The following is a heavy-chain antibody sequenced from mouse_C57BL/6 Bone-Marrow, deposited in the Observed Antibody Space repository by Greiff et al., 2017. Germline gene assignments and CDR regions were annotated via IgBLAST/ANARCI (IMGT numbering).Heavy chain of an antibody. CDR2: INPSSGYP. Sequence: VKVVESGAELAKPGASVQLSCKASGYTFTSYWMHWVKQRPGQGLEWIGYINPSSGYPKYNQKFKDKATLTADKSSSTAYMQLSSLTYEDSAVYYCARGGWLLPNYFDYWGQGTTLTVSS. D-gene: IGHD2-3*01. CDR1: GYTFTSYW. CDR3: ARGGWLLPNYFDY. V-gene: IGHV1-7*01. J-gene: IGHJ2*01.